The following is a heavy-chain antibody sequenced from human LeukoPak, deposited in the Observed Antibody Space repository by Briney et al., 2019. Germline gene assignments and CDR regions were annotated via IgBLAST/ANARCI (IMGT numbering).Heavy chain of an antibody. CDR2: ISAYNGNT. D-gene: IGHD6-13*01. V-gene: IGHV1-18*01. CDR3: ARDQVEDSSSWYPLRTYYYYYGMDV. Sequence: GASVKVSCKASGYTFTSYGISWVRQAPGQGLEWMGWISAYNGNTNYAQKLQGRVTMATDTSTSTAYMELRSLRSDDTAVYYCARDQVEDSSSWYPLRTYYYYYGMDVWGQGTTVTVSS. J-gene: IGHJ6*02. CDR1: GYTFTSYG.